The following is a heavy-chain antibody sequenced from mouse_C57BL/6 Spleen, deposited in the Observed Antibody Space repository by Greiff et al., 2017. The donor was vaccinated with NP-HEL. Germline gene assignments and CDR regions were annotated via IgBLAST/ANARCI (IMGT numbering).Heavy chain of an antibody. V-gene: IGHV1-59*01. CDR3: ARWLLRNAMDY. J-gene: IGHJ4*01. CDR2: IDPSDSYT. D-gene: IGHD2-3*01. CDR1: GYTFTSYW. Sequence: QVQLQQPGAELVRPGTSVKLSCKASGYTFTSYWMHWVKQRPGQGLEWIGVIDPSDSYTNYNQKFKGKATLTVDTSSSTAYMQLSSLTSEDSAVYYCARWLLRNAMDYWGQGTSVTVSS.